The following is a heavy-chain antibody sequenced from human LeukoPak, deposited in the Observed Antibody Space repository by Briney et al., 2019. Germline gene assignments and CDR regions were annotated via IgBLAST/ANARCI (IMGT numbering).Heavy chain of an antibody. J-gene: IGHJ4*02. CDR2: MNPNSGNT. Sequence: ASVKVSCKASGYTFTSYDINWVRQATGQGLEWMGWMNPNSGNTGYAQKFQGRVTMTRNTSISTAFMELSSLRSEDTAVYYCARRNTIMVAGLDYWGQGTLDTVSS. V-gene: IGHV1-8*01. CDR3: ARRNTIMVAGLDY. D-gene: IGHD5-24*01. CDR1: GYTFTSYD.